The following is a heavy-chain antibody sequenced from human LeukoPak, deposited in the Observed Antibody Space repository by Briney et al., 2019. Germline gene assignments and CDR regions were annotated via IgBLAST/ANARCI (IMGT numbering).Heavy chain of an antibody. J-gene: IGHJ4*02. Sequence: SQTLSLTCAISGDSVSSNSAAWNWIRQSPSRALEWLGRTYYRSKWYNDYAVSVKSRITINPATSKNQFSLQLNSVTPEDTAVYYCAYQILYSSGWYPFDYWGQGTLVTVSS. CDR2: TYYRSKWYN. CDR1: GDSVSSNSAA. CDR3: AYQILYSSGWYPFDY. V-gene: IGHV6-1*01. D-gene: IGHD6-19*01.